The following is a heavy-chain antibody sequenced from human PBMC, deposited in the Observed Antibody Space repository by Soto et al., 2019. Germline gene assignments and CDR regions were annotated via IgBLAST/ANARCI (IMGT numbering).Heavy chain of an antibody. V-gene: IGHV4-39*01. Sequence: QLQLQESGPGLVKPSETLSLTCTVSGGSISSSSYYWGWIRQPPGKGLEWIGSIYYSGSTYYNPSLKIRVPISVDTSKNQFALKLSSVTAADTAVYYWARLLYGSSSRWFGPWGQGTLVTVSS. CDR3: ARLLYGSSSRWFGP. CDR1: GGSISSSSYY. J-gene: IGHJ5*02. CDR2: IYYSGST. D-gene: IGHD6-6*01.